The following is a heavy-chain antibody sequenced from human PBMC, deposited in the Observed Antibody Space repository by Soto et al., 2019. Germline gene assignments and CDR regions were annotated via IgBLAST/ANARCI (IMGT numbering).Heavy chain of an antibody. CDR1: GFTFSSYW. CDR2: IKQDGSEK. Sequence: GGSLRLSCAASGFTFSSYWMSWVRQAPGKGLEWVANIKQDGSEKYYVDSVKGRFTISRDNAKNSLYLQMNSLRAEDTAVYYCARDESISKAPPDDAFDIWGQGTMVTVSS. CDR3: ARDESISKAPPDDAFDI. D-gene: IGHD3-3*01. J-gene: IGHJ3*02. V-gene: IGHV3-7*05.